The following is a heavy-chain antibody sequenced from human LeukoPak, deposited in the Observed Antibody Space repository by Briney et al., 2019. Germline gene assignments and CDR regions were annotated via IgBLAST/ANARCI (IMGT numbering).Heavy chain of an antibody. CDR2: IYYSGST. CDR3: ARTTTKYNTYDY. V-gene: IGHV4-59*01. D-gene: IGHD4-17*01. Sequence: SETLSLTCTVSGGSIRGSYWSWIRQPPGKGLEWIGYIYYSGSTDYNPSLKSRVTISVDTPKNQFSLKLNSMTAADTAVYYCARTTTKYNTYDYWGQGTLVTVSS. J-gene: IGHJ4*02. CDR1: GGSIRGSY.